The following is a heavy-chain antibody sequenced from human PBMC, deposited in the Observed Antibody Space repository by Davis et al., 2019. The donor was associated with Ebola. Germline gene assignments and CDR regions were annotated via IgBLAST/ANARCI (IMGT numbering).Heavy chain of an antibody. V-gene: IGHV3-15*07. D-gene: IGHD3-22*01. CDR1: GFTFSNAW. CDR3: TTALPYYYDSSGYYYYYYYGMDV. J-gene: IGHJ6*02. Sequence: GESLKISCAASGFTFSNAWMNWVRQAPGKGLEWVGRIKSKTDGGTTDYAAPVKGRFTISRDDSKNTLYLQMNSLKTEDTAVYYCTTALPYYYDSSGYYYYYYYGMDVWGQGTTVTVSS. CDR2: IKSKTDGGTT.